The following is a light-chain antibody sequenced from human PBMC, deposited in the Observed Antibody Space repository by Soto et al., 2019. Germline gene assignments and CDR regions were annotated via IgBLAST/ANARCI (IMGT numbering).Light chain of an antibody. V-gene: IGKV2-30*01. CDR3: MQSTHWPPYT. Sequence: EVVMTQSPLSLPVTLGQPASISCRSSQSLAYIDGNTYLTWFHQRPGQSPRRLIYYVSNRDSGVPDRFSGSWSGTDFTLKISRVEAEDAGTYYCMQSTHWPPYTFGRGTKLEIK. CDR2: YVS. J-gene: IGKJ2*01. CDR1: QSLAYIDGNTY.